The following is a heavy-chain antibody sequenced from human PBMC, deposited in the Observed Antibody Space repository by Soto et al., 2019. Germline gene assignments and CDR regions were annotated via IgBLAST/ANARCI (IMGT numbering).Heavy chain of an antibody. CDR3: ARDRDLYRSSWYGGYYYYGMDV. J-gene: IGHJ6*02. CDR2: INPNSGGT. CDR1: GYTFTGYY. V-gene: IGHV1-2*02. Sequence: QVQLVQSGAEVKKPGASVKVSCKASGYTFTGYYMHWVRQAPGQGLEWMGWINPNSGGTNYAQKFQGRVTMTRDTSISTAYMELSRLRSDDTAVYYCARDRDLYRSSWYGGYYYYGMDVWGQGTTVTVSS. D-gene: IGHD6-13*01.